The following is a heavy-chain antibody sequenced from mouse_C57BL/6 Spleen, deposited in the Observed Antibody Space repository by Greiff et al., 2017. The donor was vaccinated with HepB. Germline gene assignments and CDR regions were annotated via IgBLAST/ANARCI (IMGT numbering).Heavy chain of an antibody. CDR2: IDPSDSYT. D-gene: IGHD2-1*01. Sequence: VQLQQSGAELVMPGASVKLSCKASGYTFTSYWMHWVKQRPGQGLEWIGEIDPSDSYTNYNQKFKGKSTLTVDKSSSTAYMQLSSLTSEDSAVYYCARGRNYGYWYFDVWGTGTTVTVSS. CDR3: ARGRNYGYWYFDV. CDR1: GYTFTSYW. J-gene: IGHJ1*03. V-gene: IGHV1-69*01.